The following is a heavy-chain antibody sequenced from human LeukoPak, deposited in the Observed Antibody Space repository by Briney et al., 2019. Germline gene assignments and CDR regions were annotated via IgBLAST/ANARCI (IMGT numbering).Heavy chain of an antibody. CDR3: ARDLMADRLWGDAFSI. D-gene: IGHD6-6*01. CDR1: GFPFSSFT. V-gene: IGHV3-30-3*01. CDR2: MSYDGNNI. Sequence: PGRSLRLSCGGSGFPFSSFTMHWVRQAPGKGLEWVAVMSYDGNNIYYADSVRGRFTISRDNPKNTLYLQMNTLTTEDTALYYCARDLMADRLWGDAFSIWGQGTMVTVSS. J-gene: IGHJ3*02.